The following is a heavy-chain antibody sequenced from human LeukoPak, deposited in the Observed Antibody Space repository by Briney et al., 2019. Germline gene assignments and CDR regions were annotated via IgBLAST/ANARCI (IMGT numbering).Heavy chain of an antibody. CDR1: GFTFSSYA. Sequence: GGSLRLSCAASGFTFSSYAMSWVRQAPGKGLEWGSAISGSGGSTYYADSVKGRFTISRDNSKNTLYLQMNSLRAEDTAVYYCAKAVTYYYDSSGYYYFDYWGQGTLVTVSS. V-gene: IGHV3-23*01. CDR2: ISGSGGST. D-gene: IGHD3-22*01. CDR3: AKAVTYYYDSSGYYYFDY. J-gene: IGHJ4*02.